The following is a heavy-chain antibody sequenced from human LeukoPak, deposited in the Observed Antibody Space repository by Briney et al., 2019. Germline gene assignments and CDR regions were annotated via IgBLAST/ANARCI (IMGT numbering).Heavy chain of an antibody. D-gene: IGHD2-21*01. V-gene: IGHV1-69*01. Sequence: ASVKVSCKASAGSFSTHAISWVRQAPGQGLEWMGGIIPIFRKANYAQKFQGRVTITADESTSTAYMEMSSLRSEDTAVYYCAQDSSIAYCGGDCYLGDYWGQGTLVTVSS. CDR2: IIPIFRKA. CDR3: AQDSSIAYCGGDCYLGDY. J-gene: IGHJ4*02. CDR1: AGSFSTHA.